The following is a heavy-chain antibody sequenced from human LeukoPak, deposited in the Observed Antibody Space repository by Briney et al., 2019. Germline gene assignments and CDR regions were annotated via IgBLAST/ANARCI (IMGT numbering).Heavy chain of an antibody. CDR2: ISWNSGSI. D-gene: IGHD3-10*01. CDR1: GFTFDDYA. V-gene: IGHV3-9*01. Sequence: GGSLRLSCAASGFTFDDYAMHWVRQAPGKGLEWVSGISWNSGSIGYADSVKGRFTISRDNAKNSLYLQMNSLRAEDTVLYYCAKDRYYYGSGFDYWGQGTLVTVSS. CDR3: AKDRYYYGSGFDY. J-gene: IGHJ4*02.